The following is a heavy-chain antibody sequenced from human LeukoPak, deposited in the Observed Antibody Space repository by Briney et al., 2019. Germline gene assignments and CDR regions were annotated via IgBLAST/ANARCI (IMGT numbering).Heavy chain of an antibody. V-gene: IGHV1-2*02. J-gene: IGHJ6*03. D-gene: IGHD2-2*01. CDR2: MNPNSGCR. Sequence: APVKVSCKASGYTFTDYYIHWVRQATGQGLEWMGWMNPNSGCRIYAQKFQGRVTMTRDTSISTGYMELSRLRSDDTAMYYCARSYCSRTSCSEYMDVWGKGTTVTVSS. CDR1: GYTFTDYY. CDR3: ARSYCSRTSCSEYMDV.